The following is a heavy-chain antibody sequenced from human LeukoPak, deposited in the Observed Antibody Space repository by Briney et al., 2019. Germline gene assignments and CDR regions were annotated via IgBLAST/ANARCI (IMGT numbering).Heavy chain of an antibody. CDR3: ARGGARDIWYFAY. Sequence: PGGSLRLSCEVSGFTFSAYGIHWGRQSPGKGLEWVDFVRYDGRDKFYADSVKGRFIVSKDNSRTTLQLQRNSLRSEDTAVYFCARGGARDIWYFAYWGQGIRVTVSS. J-gene: IGHJ4*02. CDR1: GFTFSAYG. V-gene: IGHV3-30*02. D-gene: IGHD2-21*01. CDR2: VRYDGRDK.